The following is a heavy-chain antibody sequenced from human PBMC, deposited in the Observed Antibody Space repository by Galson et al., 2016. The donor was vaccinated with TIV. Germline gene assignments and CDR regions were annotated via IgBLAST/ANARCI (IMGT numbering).Heavy chain of an antibody. CDR3: ARGRVSAFDI. J-gene: IGHJ2*01. CDR1: GDSVSRNGVA. Sequence: CAISGDSVSRNGVAWNWIRQSPSRGLEWLGRTYYTSKWYNDYAVFVKSRITINPDTSRNQFSLQLNSVTPGDTAVYYCARGRVSAFDIWGRGTLVTVSS. CDR2: TYYTSKWYN. V-gene: IGHV6-1*01.